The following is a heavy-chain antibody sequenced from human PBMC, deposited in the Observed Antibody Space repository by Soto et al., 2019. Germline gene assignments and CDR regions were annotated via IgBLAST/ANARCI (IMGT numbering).Heavy chain of an antibody. CDR2: MNPNSGNT. D-gene: IGHD3-10*01. Sequence: ASVKVSCKASGYTFTSYDINWVRQATGQGLEWMGWMNPNSGNTGYAQKFQGRVTMTRNTSISTAYMELSSLRSEDTAVYYCARLLLRYYYGSSTHMDVWGQGTTVTVYS. CDR3: ARLLLRYYYGSSTHMDV. V-gene: IGHV1-8*01. J-gene: IGHJ6*02. CDR1: GYTFTSYD.